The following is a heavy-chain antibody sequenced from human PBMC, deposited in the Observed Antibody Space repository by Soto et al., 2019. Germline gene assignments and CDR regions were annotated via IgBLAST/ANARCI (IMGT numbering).Heavy chain of an antibody. V-gene: IGHV4-59*01. CDR2: MYNTGST. CDR1: GGSISRYY. D-gene: IGHD2-21*02. J-gene: IGHJ6*02. CDR3: ARDLWGYCGTDCYPMDV. Sequence: SETLSLTCTVSGGSISRYYWSWIRQPPGKGLEWIGYMYNTGSTVYNPSFKSRVTISVDTSKNQFSLKLNSVTAADTAVYYCARDLWGYCGTDCYPMDVWGQGTTVTVSS.